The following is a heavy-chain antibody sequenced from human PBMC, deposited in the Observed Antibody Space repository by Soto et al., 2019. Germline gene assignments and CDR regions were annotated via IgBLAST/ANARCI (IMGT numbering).Heavy chain of an antibody. CDR2: ILHSGST. CDR1: GASVSRDPYY. CDR3: AGGRDAYKSGY. V-gene: IGHV4-61*01. D-gene: IGHD1-1*01. J-gene: IGHJ4*02. Sequence: QVQLQESGPGLVKPSETLSLTCTVSGASVSRDPYYWNWIRQPPGKGLEYIGFILHSGSTNYNPSLNSRVTISQDTSKNQVSLKLTSVTAADTAISYCAGGRDAYKSGYWGQGTLVTVSS.